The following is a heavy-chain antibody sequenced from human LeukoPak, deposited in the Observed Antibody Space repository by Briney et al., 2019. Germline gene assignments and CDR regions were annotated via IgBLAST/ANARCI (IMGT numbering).Heavy chain of an antibody. J-gene: IGHJ4*02. CDR3: ARESTAEPVPDY. CDR2: IYTSGSA. V-gene: IGHV4-4*07. D-gene: IGHD5-18*01. Sequence: SETLSLTCAVSGGSISSYYWSWIRQPAGKGLEWIGRIYTSGSANYNPSLKSRVTMSVDTSKNQFSLKLSSVTAADTAVYYCARESTAEPVPDYWGQGTLVTVSS. CDR1: GGSISSYY.